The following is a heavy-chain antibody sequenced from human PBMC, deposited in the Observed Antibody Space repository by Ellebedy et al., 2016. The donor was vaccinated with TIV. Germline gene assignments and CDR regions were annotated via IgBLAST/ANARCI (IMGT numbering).Heavy chain of an antibody. CDR2: IYYSGST. V-gene: IGHV4-39*07. CDR3: ARFSQRSCFDY. CDR1: GGSISSSSYY. D-gene: IGHD6-13*01. J-gene: IGHJ4*02. Sequence: SETLSLXXTVSGGSISSSSYYWGWIRQPPGKGLEWIGSIYYSGSTYYNPSLKSRVTISVDTSKNQFSLKLSSVTAADTAVYYCARFSQRSCFDYWGQGTLVTVSS.